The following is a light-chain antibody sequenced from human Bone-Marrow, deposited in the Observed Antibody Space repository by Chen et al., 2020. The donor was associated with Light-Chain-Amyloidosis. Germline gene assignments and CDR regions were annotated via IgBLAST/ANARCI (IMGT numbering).Light chain of an antibody. Sequence: ETVLTQSPDTLSLSAGERATLSCRASQSISAYLVWYQQKPGQAPRLLIYDASNRAPGIPAGVSGSGSGTDFTLTISSLEPEDFAFYYCQQRSNWLTFGQGTLVEIK. J-gene: IGKJ5*01. CDR3: QQRSNWLT. CDR1: QSISAY. CDR2: DAS. V-gene: IGKV3-11*01.